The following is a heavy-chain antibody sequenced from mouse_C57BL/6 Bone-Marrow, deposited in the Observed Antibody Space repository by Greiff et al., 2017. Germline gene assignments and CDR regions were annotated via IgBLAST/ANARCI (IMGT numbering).Heavy chain of an antibody. V-gene: IGHV1-9*01. Sequence: VQLQQSGAELMKPGASVKLSCKATGYTFTGYWIEWVKQRPGHGLEWIGEILPGGGSTNYNEKFKGKATFTADTSSNTAYMQRSSLTTEDSAIYYCARGLLWSSGFAYWGQGTLVTVSA. J-gene: IGHJ3*01. CDR3: ARGLLWSSGFAY. CDR2: ILPGGGST. CDR1: GYTFTGYW. D-gene: IGHD2-1*01.